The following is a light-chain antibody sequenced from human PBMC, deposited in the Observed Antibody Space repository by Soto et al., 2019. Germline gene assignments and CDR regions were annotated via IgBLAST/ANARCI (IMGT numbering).Light chain of an antibody. J-gene: IGKJ2*01. Sequence: DIQMTQSPSSLSASVGDRVTIICRASQSVSTRLAWYQQKPGKAPKVLIYDASSWAGGVPSRFTGSGSGTEFTLTISSLQPEDFATYYCLQHSDYPFTFGQGTRLEI. CDR2: DAS. CDR3: LQHSDYPFT. CDR1: QSVSTR. V-gene: IGKV1-5*02.